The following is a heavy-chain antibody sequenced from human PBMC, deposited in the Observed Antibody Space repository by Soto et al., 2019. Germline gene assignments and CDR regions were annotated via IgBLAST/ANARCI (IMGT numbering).Heavy chain of an antibody. CDR3: ARQYSAGWSHYFDY. V-gene: IGHV4-39*01. CDR2: MYYRGRT. J-gene: IGHJ4*02. CDR1: GGSMRSSGHY. Sequence: QLQLQESGPGLVKPSETLSLTCTVSGGSMRSSGHYWVWIRKPPGKRLEWLGSMYYRGRTYNNPSLKSRVTISADTSKRQFSLKLYSVTAADTAVYYCARQYSAGWSHYFDYWGQGTLVTVSS. D-gene: IGHD6-19*01.